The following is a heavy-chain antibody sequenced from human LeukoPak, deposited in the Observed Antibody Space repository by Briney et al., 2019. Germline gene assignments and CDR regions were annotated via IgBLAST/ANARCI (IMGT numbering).Heavy chain of an antibody. V-gene: IGHV3-30-3*01. D-gene: IGHD1-1*01. Sequence: GGSLRLSCAASGFTFSSYAMHWVRQAPGKGLEWVAVISYDGSNKYYADSVKGRFTISRDNSKNTLFLQMNSLRAEDTAVYYCAKVRTGHYFDYWGQGTLVTVSS. CDR2: ISYDGSNK. CDR1: GFTFSSYA. CDR3: AKVRTGHYFDY. J-gene: IGHJ4*02.